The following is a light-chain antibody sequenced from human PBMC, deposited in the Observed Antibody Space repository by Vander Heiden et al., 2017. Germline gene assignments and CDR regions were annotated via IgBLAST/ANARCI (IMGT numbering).Light chain of an antibody. V-gene: IGKV1-8*01. CDR2: AAS. Sequence: AIRMTQFPSSFSASTGDRVTITCRASQGISSYLAWYQQKPGKAPKLLIYAASTLQSGVPSRFSGSGSGTDFTLTISCLQSEDFATYYCQQYYSYPLAFGQGTKVEIK. CDR1: QGISSY. CDR3: QQYYSYPLA. J-gene: IGKJ1*01.